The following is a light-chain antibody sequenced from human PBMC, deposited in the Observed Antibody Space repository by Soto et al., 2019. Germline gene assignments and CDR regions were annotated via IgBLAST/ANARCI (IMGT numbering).Light chain of an antibody. CDR3: QQRSNWPLT. V-gene: IGKV3D-20*02. CDR1: ESVVSNY. J-gene: IGKJ3*01. CDR2: DAS. Sequence: EIVLTQSPGTLSLSPGERATLSCRATESVVSNYLAWYQLKPGQAPRLLIYDASSRATGIPDRFSGSGSGTDFTLTISRLEPEDFAVYYCQQRSNWPLTFGPGTKVDIK.